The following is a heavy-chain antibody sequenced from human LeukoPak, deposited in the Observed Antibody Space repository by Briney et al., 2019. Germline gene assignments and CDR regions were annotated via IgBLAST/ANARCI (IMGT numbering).Heavy chain of an antibody. D-gene: IGHD3-10*01. J-gene: IGHJ3*02. CDR1: GFTFSAYS. Sequence: GGSLRLSCAASGFTFSAYSMNWVRQAPGKGLEWVSYISSSRSTIYYAVSVKGRFTISRDNAKNSLYLQMNSLRAEDTAVYYCARDGSWGYAFDIWGQGTMVTVSS. V-gene: IGHV3-48*04. CDR3: ARDGSWGYAFDI. CDR2: ISSSRSTI.